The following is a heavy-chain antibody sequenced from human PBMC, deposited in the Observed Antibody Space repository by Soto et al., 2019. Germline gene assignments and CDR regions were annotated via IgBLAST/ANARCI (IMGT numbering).Heavy chain of an antibody. Sequence: QVQLQQWGAGLLKPSETLSLTCAVYGGSFSGYYWSWIRQPPGKGLEWIGEINHSGSTNYNPSLKSRVTISVDTSQNQFSLKLSSVTAADTAVYYCARRIGYCRSTSCYPFDYWGQGTLVTVSS. CDR3: ARRIGYCRSTSCYPFDY. J-gene: IGHJ4*02. D-gene: IGHD2-2*01. CDR2: INHSGST. CDR1: GGSFSGYY. V-gene: IGHV4-34*01.